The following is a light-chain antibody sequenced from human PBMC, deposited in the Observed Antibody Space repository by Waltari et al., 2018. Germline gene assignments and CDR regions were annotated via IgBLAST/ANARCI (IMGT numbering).Light chain of an antibody. Sequence: CRATQSVSHNNLAWYQQKGGQAPRLLIYGASSRATGIPDRFSGSGSGTDFTLSINRLEPEDYGVYYCQQYAGTPITFGGGTKVEI. CDR2: GAS. J-gene: IGKJ4*01. V-gene: IGKV3-20*01. CDR1: QSVSHNN. CDR3: QQYAGTPIT.